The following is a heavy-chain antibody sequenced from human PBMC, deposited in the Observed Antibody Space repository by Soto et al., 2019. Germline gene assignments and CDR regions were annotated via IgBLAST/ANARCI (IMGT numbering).Heavy chain of an antibody. CDR2: IYYSGNT. CDR1: GGSISSGYYY. J-gene: IGHJ6*02. D-gene: IGHD2-2*01. Sequence: SETLSLTCSVSGGSISSGYYYWSWIRQPPGKGLEWIGNIYYSGNTYYNPSLKSRVTVSVDTSKNQFSLKLTSVTAADTAIYYCARSLYCTTSSCSYYYYYGMDVWGQGTTVTVSS. CDR3: ARSLYCTTSSCSYYYYYGMDV. V-gene: IGHV4-30-4*01.